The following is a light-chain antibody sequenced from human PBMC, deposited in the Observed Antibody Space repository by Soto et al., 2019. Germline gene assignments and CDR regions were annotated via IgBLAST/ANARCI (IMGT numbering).Light chain of an antibody. CDR2: TTS. V-gene: IGKV1-39*01. J-gene: IGKJ2*01. Sequence: DLQMTQSPSSLSASVGDRVTITCRASQNISIYLNWYQQKPGKAPNLLIYTTSTLQSGVPSRISGSGSGTDFTLTISSLQPEDFATYYCQQSYSTPLTFGQGSKVEIK. CDR3: QQSYSTPLT. CDR1: QNISIY.